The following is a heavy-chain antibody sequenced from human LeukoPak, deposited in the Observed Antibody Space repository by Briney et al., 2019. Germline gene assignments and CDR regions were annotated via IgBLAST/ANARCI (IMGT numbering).Heavy chain of an antibody. D-gene: IGHD6-25*01. CDR2: IRYDGSNK. V-gene: IGHV3-30*02. CDR3: AKDGRGVRTMAATYYYYYGMDV. CDR1: GFTFSSYG. Sequence: GGSLRLSCAASGFTFSSYGMHWVRQPPGKWLEWVAFIRYDGSNKYYADSVKCRFTISRDNSKNALYLQMNSLRAEDTAVYYCAKDGRGVRTMAATYYYYYGMDVWGQGTTVTVSS. J-gene: IGHJ6*02.